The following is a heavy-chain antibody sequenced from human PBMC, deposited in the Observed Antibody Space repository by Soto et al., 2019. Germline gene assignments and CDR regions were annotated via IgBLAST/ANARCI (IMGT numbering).Heavy chain of an antibody. D-gene: IGHD4-17*01. V-gene: IGHV3-13*01. Sequence: EVQLVESGGGLVQPGGSLRLSCAASGFTFSSYDMHWVRQATGKGLEWVSAIGTAGDTYYPGSVKGRFTISRENAKNSLYLQMNRLWAGETAVYYCARGLIKDCGDCEGGGGFDYWGQGTLVTVSS. CDR1: GFTFSSYD. J-gene: IGHJ4*02. CDR3: ARGLIKDCGDCEGGGGFDY. CDR2: IGTAGDT.